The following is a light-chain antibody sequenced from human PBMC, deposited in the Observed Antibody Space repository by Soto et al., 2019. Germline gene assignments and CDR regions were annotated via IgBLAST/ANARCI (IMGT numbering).Light chain of an antibody. CDR1: QGISSY. CDR2: AAS. CDR3: QQYYSYPLT. J-gene: IGKJ4*01. V-gene: IGKV1-8*01. Sequence: AIRMTQSPSSLSASTGDRVTITCRASQGISSYLAWYQQKPGKAPKLLLYAASTLQSGVPSRFSGSGSGTDFTLTLSCLQSEDFATYYCQQYYSYPLTFGGGTKVEIK.